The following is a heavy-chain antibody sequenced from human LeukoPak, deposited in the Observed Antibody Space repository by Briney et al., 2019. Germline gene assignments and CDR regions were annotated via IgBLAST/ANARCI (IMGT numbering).Heavy chain of an antibody. CDR3: ARVPPYYYGSGSYPD. CDR2: INPNSGGT. CDR1: GYTFTGYY. V-gene: IGHV1-2*02. Sequence: ASVKVSCKASGYTFTGYYMHWVRQAPGQGLEWMGWINPNSGGTNYAQKLQGRATMTRGTSISTAYMELSRLRSDDTAVYYCARVPPYYYGSGSYPDWGQGTLVTVSS. J-gene: IGHJ4*02. D-gene: IGHD3-10*01.